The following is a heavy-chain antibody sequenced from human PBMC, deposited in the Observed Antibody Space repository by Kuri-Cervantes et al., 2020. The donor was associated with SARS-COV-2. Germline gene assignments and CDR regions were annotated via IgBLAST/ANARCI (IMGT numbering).Heavy chain of an antibody. CDR3: ARDRNYDFWSGYHDAFDI. V-gene: IGHV3-7*01. Sequence: ETLSLTCAASGFTFSSYWMSWVRQAPGKGLEWVANIKQDGSEKYYVDSVKGRFTISRDNAKNSLYLQMNSLRAEDTAVYYCARDRNYDFWSGYHDAFDIWGQGTMVTVSS. D-gene: IGHD3-3*01. CDR2: IKQDGSEK. CDR1: GFTFSSYW. J-gene: IGHJ3*02.